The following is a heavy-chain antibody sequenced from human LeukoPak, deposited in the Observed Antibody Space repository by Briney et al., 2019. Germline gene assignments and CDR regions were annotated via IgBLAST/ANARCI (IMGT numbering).Heavy chain of an antibody. CDR3: ARPGYSGYDFGY. Sequence: SVKVSCKASGGTFSSYTISWVRQAPGQGHEWMGRIIPILGIANYAQKFQGRVTITADKSTSTAYMELSSLRSEDTAVYYCARPGYSGYDFGYWGQGTLVTVSS. CDR2: IIPILGIA. J-gene: IGHJ4*02. CDR1: GGTFSSYT. D-gene: IGHD5-12*01. V-gene: IGHV1-69*02.